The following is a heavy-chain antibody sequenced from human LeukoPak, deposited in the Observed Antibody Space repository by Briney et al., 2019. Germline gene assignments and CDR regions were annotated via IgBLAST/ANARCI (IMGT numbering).Heavy chain of an antibody. V-gene: IGHV3-48*03. D-gene: IGHD2-2*01. CDR2: ISSSGSTI. CDR1: GFTFSSYE. CDR3: ARNGYCSSTSCYPVCYFDY. J-gene: IGHJ4*02. Sequence: GGSLRLSCAGSGFTFSSYEMNWVRQAPGTGLEWVSYISSSGSTIYYADSVKGRFTISRDNAKNSLYLQMNSLRAEDTAVYYCARNGYCSSTSCYPVCYFDYWGQGTLVTVSS.